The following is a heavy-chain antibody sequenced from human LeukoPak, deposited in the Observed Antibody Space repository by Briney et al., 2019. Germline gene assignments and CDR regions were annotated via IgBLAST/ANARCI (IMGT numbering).Heavy chain of an antibody. Sequence: HPGGSLRLSCAASGFTFSSYGMHWVRQAPGKGLEWVAVISYDGSNKYYADSVKGRFTISRDNSKNTLYLQMNSLRAEDTAVYYCAKAYDFWSGYYVDWGQGTLVTVSS. D-gene: IGHD3-3*01. J-gene: IGHJ4*02. CDR3: AKAYDFWSGYYVD. CDR2: ISYDGSNK. V-gene: IGHV3-30*18. CDR1: GFTFSSYG.